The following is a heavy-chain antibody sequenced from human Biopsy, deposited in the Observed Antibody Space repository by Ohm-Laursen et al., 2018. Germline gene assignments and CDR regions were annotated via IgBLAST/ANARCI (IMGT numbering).Heavy chain of an antibody. CDR1: GFTFYDYT. Sequence: SLRLSCAASGFTFYDYTMHWARHIPGKGLEWVSLISWDGSRTYYADSVRGRFTISRDNAKNCLYLQMNSLRTQDTALYYCARDGGVSYFGLDVWGLGTTATVSS. D-gene: IGHD3-16*01. CDR3: ARDGGVSYFGLDV. J-gene: IGHJ6*02. CDR2: ISWDGSRT. V-gene: IGHV3-43*01.